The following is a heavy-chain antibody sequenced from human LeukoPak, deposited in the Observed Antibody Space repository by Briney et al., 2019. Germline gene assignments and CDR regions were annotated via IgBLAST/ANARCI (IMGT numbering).Heavy chain of an antibody. V-gene: IGHV4-34*01. J-gene: IGHJ3*02. Sequence: PSETLSLTCAVYGGSFSGYYWSWIRQPPGKGLEWIGEINHSGSTNYNPSLKSRVTISVDTSKNQFSLKLSSVTAADTAVYYCASDYCSGGSCYSDYAFDIWGQGTMVTVSS. CDR3: ASDYCSGGSCYSDYAFDI. D-gene: IGHD2-15*01. CDR2: INHSGST. CDR1: GGSFSGYY.